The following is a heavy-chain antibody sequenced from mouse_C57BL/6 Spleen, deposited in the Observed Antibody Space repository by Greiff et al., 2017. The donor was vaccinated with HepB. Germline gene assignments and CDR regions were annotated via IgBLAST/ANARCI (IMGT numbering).Heavy chain of an antibody. CDR3: TRTASIKY. V-gene: IGHV3-2*02. CDR1: GYSITSGYG. CDR2: ISYSGST. D-gene: IGHD1-2*01. Sequence: EVKLQESGPGLVKPSQSLSLTCTVTGYSITSGYGWTWIRQFPGNKLEWMGYISYSGSTNYNPSLKSRISITRDTSKNQFFLQWNSVTTEDTATYYCTRTASIKYWGQGTTLTVSS. J-gene: IGHJ2*01.